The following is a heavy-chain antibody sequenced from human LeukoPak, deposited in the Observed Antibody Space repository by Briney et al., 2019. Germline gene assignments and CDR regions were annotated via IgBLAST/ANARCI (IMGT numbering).Heavy chain of an antibody. CDR1: GYSFTSYW. D-gene: IGHD5-18*01. V-gene: IGHV5-51*01. CDR2: IDPSDSET. J-gene: IGHJ4*02. CDR3: ARQTAMGRSGDC. Sequence: GESLKISCKASGYSFTSYWIGWVRQMPGKGLEWMGIIDPSDSETRYTPSFQGQVTISVDKSLTTADLRWNSLKASDTAMYYCARQTAMGRSGDCWGQGTLVTVSS.